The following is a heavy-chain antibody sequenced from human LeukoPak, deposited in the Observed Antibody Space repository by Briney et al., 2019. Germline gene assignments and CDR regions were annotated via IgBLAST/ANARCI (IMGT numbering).Heavy chain of an antibody. CDR1: GFTFSNSW. CDR3: VRGVGSSTSCYVRAFDI. J-gene: IGHJ3*02. CDR2: IKCDGSEK. Sequence: PGGSLRLSRAASGFTFSNSWMHWVCQAPEKGLEWAADIKCDGSEKCYVDSVKGRLTISRDNAKNSLYLQVNSLRAEDMTVYYCVRGVGSSTSCYVRAFDIWGQGTMVTVSS. D-gene: IGHD2-2*01. V-gene: IGHV3-52*01.